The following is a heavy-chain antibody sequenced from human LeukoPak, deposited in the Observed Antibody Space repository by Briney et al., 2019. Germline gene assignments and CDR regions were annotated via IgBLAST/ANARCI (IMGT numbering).Heavy chain of an antibody. CDR3: AKRSGYSGYEDY. D-gene: IGHD5-12*01. V-gene: IGHV3-23*01. CDR2: ISGSGGST. J-gene: IGHJ4*02. Sequence: GGSLRLSCAASGFTFSSYAMHWVRQAPGKGLEWVSAISGSGGSTYYSDSVKGRFTISRDNSKNTLSLQMNSLRAEDTAVYYCAKRSGYSGYEDYWGQGTLVTVSS. CDR1: GFTFSSYA.